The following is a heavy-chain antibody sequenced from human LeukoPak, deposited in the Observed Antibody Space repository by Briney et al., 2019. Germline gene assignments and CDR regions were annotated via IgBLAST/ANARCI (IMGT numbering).Heavy chain of an antibody. J-gene: IGHJ4*02. CDR2: IFSGGST. CDR1: GYIVSSKY. V-gene: IGHV3-66*01. D-gene: IGHD3-22*01. Sequence: GGSLRHSCAASGYIVSSKYMSWVRQAPGKGLEWVSIIFSGGSTYYADSVKGRFTISRDNSKNTLYLQMNSLRAEDTAVYYCARGSNSGYYYWGQGTLVTVSS. CDR3: ARGSNSGYYY.